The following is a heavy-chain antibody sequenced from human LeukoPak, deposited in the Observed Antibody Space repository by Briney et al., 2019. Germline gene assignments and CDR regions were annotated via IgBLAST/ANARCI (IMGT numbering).Heavy chain of an antibody. CDR2: IYYTGST. V-gene: IGHV4-59*01. CDR1: GGSFSGYY. CDR3: ASGAMVSPFDF. Sequence: SETLSLTCAVYGGSFSGYYWSWIRQPPGKTLEWIGYIYYTGSTNYNPSLKSRVTISVDTSKNQFSLKLSSVTAADTAVYYCASGAMVSPFDFWGQGTLVTVSS. J-gene: IGHJ4*02. D-gene: IGHD5-18*01.